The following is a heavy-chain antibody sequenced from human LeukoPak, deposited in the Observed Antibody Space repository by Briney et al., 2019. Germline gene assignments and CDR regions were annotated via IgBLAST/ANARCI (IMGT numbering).Heavy chain of an antibody. D-gene: IGHD6-13*01. Sequence: ASVKVSCKVSGYTLTELSIHWVRQAPGQGLEWMGWINPNSGGTNYAQKFQGWVTMTRDTSISTAYMELSRLRSDDTAVYYCARAAAAGTSHDAFDIWGQGTMVTVSS. J-gene: IGHJ3*02. CDR2: INPNSGGT. CDR3: ARAAAAGTSHDAFDI. V-gene: IGHV1-2*04. CDR1: GYTLTELS.